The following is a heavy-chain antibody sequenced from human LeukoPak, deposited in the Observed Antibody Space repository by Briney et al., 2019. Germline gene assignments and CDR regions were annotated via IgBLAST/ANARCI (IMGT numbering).Heavy chain of an antibody. V-gene: IGHV3-23*01. CDR1: EFTFDSYA. Sequence: PGGSLRLSGAASEFTFDSYAMNWVRQAPGKGLEWVSAISGSGANTYYANSVKGRFTISIDNSKSTLFLQMDSLRAEGTAIYYCAKTSVSSGWPELFDFWGQGTLVTVSS. J-gene: IGHJ4*02. CDR3: AKTSVSSGWPELFDF. D-gene: IGHD6-19*01. CDR2: ISGSGANT.